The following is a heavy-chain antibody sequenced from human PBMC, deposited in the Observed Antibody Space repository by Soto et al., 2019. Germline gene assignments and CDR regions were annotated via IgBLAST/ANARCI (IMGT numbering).Heavy chain of an antibody. CDR3: ARDDSSSTHYYYYGMDV. CDR1: GGSISSGGYS. D-gene: IGHD6-6*01. CDR2: IFYSGST. V-gene: IGHV4-61*08. J-gene: IGHJ6*02. Sequence: SETLSLTCALSGGSISSGGYSWSWIRQPPGKGLEWIGYIFYSGSTNYNPSLKSRVTISVDTSKNQFSLKLSSVTAADTAVYYCARDDSSSTHYYYYGMDVWGQGTTVTVSS.